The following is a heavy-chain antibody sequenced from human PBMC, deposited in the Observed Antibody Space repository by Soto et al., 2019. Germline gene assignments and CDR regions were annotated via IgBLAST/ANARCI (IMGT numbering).Heavy chain of an antibody. CDR1: GYTFSYFW. V-gene: IGHV3-74*01. CDR3: TKDTFGAEDY. J-gene: IGHJ4*02. D-gene: IGHD3-16*01. CDR2: INGEGHIT. Sequence: EVQLVESGGGLVQPGGSLRLSCAASGYTFSYFWMHWVRQGPGKGLMWVSRINGEGHITNYADSVKGRFTISRDNAKNTLFLQMNSLRAEDTAIYYCTKDTFGAEDYWGQGTLVAVSS.